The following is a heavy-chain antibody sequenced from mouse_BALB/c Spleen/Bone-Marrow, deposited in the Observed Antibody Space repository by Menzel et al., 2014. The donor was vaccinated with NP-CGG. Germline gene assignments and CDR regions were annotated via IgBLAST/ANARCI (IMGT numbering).Heavy chain of an antibody. V-gene: IGHV1-54*01. CDR1: GYAFTDYL. D-gene: IGHD2-3*01. J-gene: IGHJ2*01. Sequence: VKVVESGAELVRPGTSVKVSCTASGYAFTDYLMEWLKPRPGQGLEWIGVINPGSGSTNYNEKFKDKATLTADKSSSTAYMQHGSLTSDDSAVYFCARYDGYFNYWGQGTILTVSS. CDR3: ARYDGYFNY. CDR2: INPGSGST.